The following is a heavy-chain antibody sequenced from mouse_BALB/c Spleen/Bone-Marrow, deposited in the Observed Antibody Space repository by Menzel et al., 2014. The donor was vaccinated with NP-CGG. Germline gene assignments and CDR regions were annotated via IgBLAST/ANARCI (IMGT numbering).Heavy chain of an antibody. CDR3: ARPNGSPYAMDY. CDR2: INPDSSTI. J-gene: IGHJ4*01. Sequence: EVNVVESGGGLVLPGGSLKLSCAASGFDFSRYWVSWVRQAPGKGLEWIGEINPDSSTINYTPSLKDKFIISRDNAKSTLYLQMSKVRSEDTALYYCARPNGSPYAMDYWGQGTSVTVSS. V-gene: IGHV4-1*02. CDR1: GFDFSRYW. D-gene: IGHD2-2*01.